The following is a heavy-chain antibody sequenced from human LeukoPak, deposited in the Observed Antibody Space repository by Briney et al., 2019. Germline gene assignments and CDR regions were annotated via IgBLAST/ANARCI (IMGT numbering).Heavy chain of an antibody. CDR3: ARGLYSSSP. CDR1: GFTFSSYS. Sequence: PGGSVRPSCAASGFTFSSYSMNWVRQAPGKGLEWVSYINSSSCTIQYADSVKGCFTISRDNAKNSLYLQMNSLRAEDTAVYDCARGLYSSSPWGQGTLVTVSS. CDR2: INSSSCTI. J-gene: IGHJ4*01. D-gene: IGHD6-6*01. V-gene: IGHV3-48*01.